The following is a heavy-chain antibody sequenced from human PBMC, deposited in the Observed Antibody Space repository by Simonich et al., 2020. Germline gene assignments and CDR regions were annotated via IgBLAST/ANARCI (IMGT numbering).Heavy chain of an antibody. CDR1: GVSFSGYY. CDR2: INHSGST. Sequence: QVQLQQWGAGLLKPSETLSLTCAVYGVSFSGYYWSWIRQPPGKGLEWIGEINHSGSTNYNPSLKSRVTISVDTSKNQFSLKLSSVTAADTAVYYCARLSSRSDAFDIWGQGTMVTVSS. CDR3: ARLSSRSDAFDI. V-gene: IGHV4-34*01. J-gene: IGHJ3*02.